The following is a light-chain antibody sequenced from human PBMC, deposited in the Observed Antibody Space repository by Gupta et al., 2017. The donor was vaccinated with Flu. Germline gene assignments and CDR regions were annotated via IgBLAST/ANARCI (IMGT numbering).Light chain of an antibody. Sequence: EIVLTQAPGTLALSPGESATLSCRASQSVSSSYLAWYQQKPGQPPRLLMYDTSTRATGIPDRFSGSGSGTQFTLTISRLAPEDFAFYYCQEDDSSQLMFGQGTRME. V-gene: IGKV3-20*01. J-gene: IGKJ5*01. CDR2: DTS. CDR1: QSVSSSY. CDR3: QEDDSSQLM.